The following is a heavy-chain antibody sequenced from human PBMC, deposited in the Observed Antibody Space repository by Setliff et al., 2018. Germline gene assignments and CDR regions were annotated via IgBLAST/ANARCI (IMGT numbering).Heavy chain of an antibody. CDR1: GGSFSDSY. D-gene: IGHD3-3*01. CDR2: INYLGNT. CDR3: ASTPDGDLYYNFWSGYYLTLDY. Sequence: SETLSLTCAVYGGSFSDSYWSWIRQPPGKGLEWIGDINYLGNTNYNPSLKTRVTISVDTSKNQFSLKLSSVTAADTAVYYCASTPDGDLYYNFWSGYYLTLDYWGQGTLVTVSS. J-gene: IGHJ4*02. V-gene: IGHV4-34*01.